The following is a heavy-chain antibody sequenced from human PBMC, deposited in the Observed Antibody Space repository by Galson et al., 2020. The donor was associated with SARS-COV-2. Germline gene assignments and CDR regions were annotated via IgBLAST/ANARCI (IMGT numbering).Heavy chain of an antibody. CDR1: GYTFTSYY. V-gene: IGHV1-46*03. CDR3: ARENTYYYDSSGPPPGYFDL. J-gene: IGHJ2*01. Sequence: ASVKVSCKASGYTFTSYYMHWVRQAPGQGLEWMGIINPSGGSTSYAQKFQGRVTMTRDTSTSTVYMELSSLRSEDTAVYYCARENTYYYDSSGPPPGYFDLWGRGTLVTVSS. CDR2: INPSGGST. D-gene: IGHD3-22*01.